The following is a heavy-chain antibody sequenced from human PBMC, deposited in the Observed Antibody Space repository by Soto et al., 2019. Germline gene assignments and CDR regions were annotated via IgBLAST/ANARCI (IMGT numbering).Heavy chain of an antibody. CDR1: GFTFSSYG. CDR3: AVDIGCQWEPNYYYDGMDV. D-gene: IGHD1-26*01. V-gene: IGHV3-33*01. CDR2: IWYDGSNK. J-gene: IGHJ6*02. Sequence: QVQLVESGGGVVQPGRSLRLSCAASGFTFSSYGMHWVRQAPGKGLEWVAVIWYDGSNKYYADSVKGRFTISRDNSKNTLYLQMNSLRAEDTAVYYCAVDIGCQWEPNYYYDGMDVWGQGTTVTVSS.